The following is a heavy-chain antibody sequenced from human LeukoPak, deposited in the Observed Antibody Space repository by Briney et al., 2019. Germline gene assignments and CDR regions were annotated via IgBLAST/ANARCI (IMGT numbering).Heavy chain of an antibody. J-gene: IGHJ4*02. CDR1: GGSFSGYY. D-gene: IGHD5-12*01. V-gene: IGHV4-34*01. Sequence: SSETLSLTCAVYGGSFSGYYWSWIRQSPGKGLEWIGEINHSGSTNYNPSLKSRVTISVDTSKNQFSLKLSSVTAADTAVYYCARGWSGYALDYWGQGTLVTVSS. CDR2: INHSGST. CDR3: ARGWSGYALDY.